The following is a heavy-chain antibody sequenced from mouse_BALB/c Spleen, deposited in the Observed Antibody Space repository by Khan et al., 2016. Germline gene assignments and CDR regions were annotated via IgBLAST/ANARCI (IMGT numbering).Heavy chain of an antibody. CDR2: INPDSSTI. J-gene: IGHJ2*01. Sequence: EVQLQESGGGLVQPGGSLKLSCAASGFDFSRYWMSWVRQAPGKGLEWLGEINPDSSTINYTPSRKDKFIISRDDAKNTLYLQMSKVRSEDTALFYCARLQYHGYMNHWGQGTTLTVSS. D-gene: IGHD1-2*01. CDR3: ARLQYHGYMNH. CDR1: GFDFSRYW. V-gene: IGHV4-1*02.